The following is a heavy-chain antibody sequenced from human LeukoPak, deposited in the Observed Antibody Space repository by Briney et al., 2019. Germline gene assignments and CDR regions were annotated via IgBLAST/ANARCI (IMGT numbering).Heavy chain of an antibody. V-gene: IGHV3-9*01. CDR1: GFTFDDYA. J-gene: IGHJ3*02. CDR3: AKVNGYCSSTSCQGAFDI. D-gene: IGHD2-2*01. CDR2: ISWNSGSI. Sequence: GRSLRLSCAASGFTFDDYAMHWVRQAPGKGVEGVSGISWNSGSIGYAESVKGRFTISRDNAKNSLYLQMNSLRAEDTALYYCAKVNGYCSSTSCQGAFDIWGQGTMVTVSS.